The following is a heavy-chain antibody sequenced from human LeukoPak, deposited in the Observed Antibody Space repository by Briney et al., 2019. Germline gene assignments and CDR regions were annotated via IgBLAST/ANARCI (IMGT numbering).Heavy chain of an antibody. CDR3: ARVVAAAGTLVF. Sequence: SQTLSLTCTVSGGSISSGGYYWSWIRQHPGKGLEWIGYIYYSGSTYYNPSLKSRVTISVDTSKNQFSLKLSSVTAADTAVYYCARVVAAAGTLVFWGQGTLVTVSS. D-gene: IGHD6-13*01. CDR1: GGSISSGGYY. CDR2: IYYSGST. J-gene: IGHJ4*02. V-gene: IGHV4-31*03.